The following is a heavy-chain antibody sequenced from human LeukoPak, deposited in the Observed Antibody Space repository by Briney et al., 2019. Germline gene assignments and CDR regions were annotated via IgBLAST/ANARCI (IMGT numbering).Heavy chain of an antibody. Sequence: GGSLRLSCAASRFTFSSYGMHWVRQAPGKGLEWVAVISYDGSHKYSADSVKGRFTISRDNSKNTLYLQMNSLRTEDTAVYFCSASRPHYGDYYGLDVWGHGTTATVSS. CDR2: ISYDGSHK. V-gene: IGHV3-30*03. J-gene: IGHJ6*02. D-gene: IGHD4/OR15-4a*01. CDR3: SASRPHYGDYYGLDV. CDR1: RFTFSSYG.